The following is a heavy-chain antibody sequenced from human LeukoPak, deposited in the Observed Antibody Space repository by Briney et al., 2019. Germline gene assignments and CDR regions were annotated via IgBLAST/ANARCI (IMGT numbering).Heavy chain of an antibody. Sequence: SETLSVTCAVSGGSISSGGYSWSWIRQPPGKGLEWIGYIYHSGSTYYNPSLKSRVIISVDRSKNQFSLKLSSVTAADTAVYYCARGAGRFLQFNIHFDYWGQGTLVTVSS. V-gene: IGHV4-30-2*01. CDR3: ARGAGRFLQFNIHFDY. J-gene: IGHJ4*02. CDR1: GGSISSGGYS. CDR2: IYHSGST. D-gene: IGHD2/OR15-2a*01.